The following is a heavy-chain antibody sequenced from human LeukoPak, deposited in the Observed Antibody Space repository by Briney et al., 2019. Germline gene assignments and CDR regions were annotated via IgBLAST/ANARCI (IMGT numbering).Heavy chain of an antibody. V-gene: IGHV3-7*04. D-gene: IGHD3-3*01. Sequence: GGSLRLSCAASGFTFSGHWMTWVRQAPGKRLEWVANIKEDGSGKFYADSVEGRFTVSRDNAKNSLSLQMNSLGAEDTAVYYCARGYYDFWSGYYALTLPDYWGQGTLVTVSS. CDR3: ARGYYDFWSGYYALTLPDY. J-gene: IGHJ4*02. CDR1: GFTFSGHW. CDR2: IKEDGSGK.